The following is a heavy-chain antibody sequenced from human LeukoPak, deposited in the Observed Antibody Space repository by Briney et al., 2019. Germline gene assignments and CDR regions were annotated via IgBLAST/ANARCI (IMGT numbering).Heavy chain of an antibody. Sequence: GGSLRLSCAASGFTFSSYWMHWVRQAPGKGLEWVSSISGSGGSTYYADSVKGRFTISRDNSKNTLYLQMNSLRVEDTAVYYCAKVLEQWLSKGGGFDYWGQGTLVTVSS. CDR1: GFTFSSYW. D-gene: IGHD6-19*01. V-gene: IGHV3-23*01. CDR2: ISGSGGST. CDR3: AKVLEQWLSKGGGFDY. J-gene: IGHJ4*02.